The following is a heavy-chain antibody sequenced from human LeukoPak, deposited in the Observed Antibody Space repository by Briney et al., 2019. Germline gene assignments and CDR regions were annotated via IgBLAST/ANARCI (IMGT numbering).Heavy chain of an antibody. CDR1: GFTFSSYS. D-gene: IGHD1-26*01. V-gene: IGHV3-21*01. Sequence: GGSLRLSCAASGFTFSSYSMNWVRQAPGKGLEWVSSISSSSSYIYYADSLKGRFTISRDNAKNSLYLQMNSLRAEDTAVYYCARARVGATTGFEYWGQGTLVTVSS. CDR2: ISSSSSYI. J-gene: IGHJ4*02. CDR3: ARARVGATTGFEY.